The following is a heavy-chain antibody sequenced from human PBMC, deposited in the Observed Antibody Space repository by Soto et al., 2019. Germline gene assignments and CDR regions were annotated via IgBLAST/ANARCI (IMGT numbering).Heavy chain of an antibody. J-gene: IGHJ6*02. Sequence: TLSLTCTVSGGSISSCDYYWSWIRQPPGKGLEWIGYIYYSGSTYYNPSLKSRVTISVDTSKNQFSLKLSSVTAADTAVYYCARHPLGFRYYGMDVWGQGTTVTVSS. CDR3: ARHPLGFRYYGMDV. CDR1: GGSISSCDYY. V-gene: IGHV4-30-4*01. CDR2: IYYSGST. D-gene: IGHD3-10*01.